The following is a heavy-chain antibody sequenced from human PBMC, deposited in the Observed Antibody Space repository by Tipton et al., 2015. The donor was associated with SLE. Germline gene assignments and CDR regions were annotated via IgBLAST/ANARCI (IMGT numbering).Heavy chain of an antibody. J-gene: IGHJ4*02. CDR1: GGSLSSSSYY. V-gene: IGHV4-39*02. D-gene: IGHD6-19*01. Sequence: LRLSCTASGGSLSSSSYYWGWIRQPPGKGLEWIGSIYYSGSTYYNPSLKSRVTISVDTSKNQFSLKLSSVTAADTAVYYCAREGSGWYRGYYFDYWGQGTLVTVSS. CDR2: IYYSGST. CDR3: AREGSGWYRGYYFDY.